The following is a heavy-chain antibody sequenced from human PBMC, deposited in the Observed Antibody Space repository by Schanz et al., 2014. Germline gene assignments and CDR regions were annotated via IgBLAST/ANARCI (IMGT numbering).Heavy chain of an antibody. Sequence: QVQLVESGGAVVQPGGSLRLSCAATGFTFSDYYMSWIRQAPGKGLEWVSHISSSANTVYYADSVKGRFTISRDNAKSSLYLQMDSLRDEDTAVYYCAGGPRGGYIEYWGQGTLVIVSS. V-gene: IGHV3-11*04. CDR2: ISSSANTV. CDR1: GFTFSDYY. D-gene: IGHD3-16*01. CDR3: AGGPRGGYIEY. J-gene: IGHJ4*02.